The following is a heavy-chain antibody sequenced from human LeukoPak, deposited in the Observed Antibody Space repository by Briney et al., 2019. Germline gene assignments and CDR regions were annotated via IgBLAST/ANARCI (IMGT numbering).Heavy chain of an antibody. Sequence: PGGSLRLSCAASGFTVSSNYMSWARQAPGRGLEWVPVIYSGGSTYYADSVKGRFTISRDNSKNTLYLQMNSLRAEDTAVYYCARDRRNTGDEDYYFDYWGQGTLVTVSS. CDR3: ARDRRNTGDEDYYFDY. D-gene: IGHD7-27*01. CDR1: GFTVSSNY. J-gene: IGHJ4*02. CDR2: IYSGGST. V-gene: IGHV3-66*02.